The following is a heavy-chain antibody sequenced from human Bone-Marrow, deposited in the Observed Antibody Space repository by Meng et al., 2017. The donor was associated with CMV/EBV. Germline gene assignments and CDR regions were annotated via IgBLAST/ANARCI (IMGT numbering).Heavy chain of an antibody. CDR1: GGSISSSSYY. D-gene: IGHD1-26*01. CDR3: ARGRPRGSYHRRICYFDY. J-gene: IGHJ4*02. CDR2: IYYSGST. V-gene: IGHV4-39*01. Sequence: SETLSLTCTVSGGSISSSSYYWGWIRQPPGKGLEWIGSIYYSGSTYYNPSLKSRVTISVDTSKNQFSLKLSSVTAADTAVYYCARGRPRGSYHRRICYFDYWGQGTLVTVSS.